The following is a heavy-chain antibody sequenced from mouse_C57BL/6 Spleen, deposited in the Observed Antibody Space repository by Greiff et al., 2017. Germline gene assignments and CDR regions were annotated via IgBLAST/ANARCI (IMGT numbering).Heavy chain of an antibody. CDR1: GFTFSDYY. D-gene: IGHD2-4*01. V-gene: IGHV5-16*01. CDR2: INYDGSST. Sequence: EVHLVESEGGLVQPGRSMKLSCTASGFTFSDYYMAWVSQVPEKVLEWVANINYDGSSTYYLDSLKSRFSISSDNAKNILYLQMSNLKSDDTATTYCAREGDYDGYWYFDVWGTGTTVTVSS. CDR3: AREGDYDGYWYFDV. J-gene: IGHJ1*03.